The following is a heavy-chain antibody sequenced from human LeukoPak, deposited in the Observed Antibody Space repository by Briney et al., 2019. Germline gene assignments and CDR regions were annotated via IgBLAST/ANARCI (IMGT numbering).Heavy chain of an antibody. CDR2: IKQDGSEK. J-gene: IGHJ4*02. Sequence: HSGGSLRLSCAASGFTFSSYWMSWVRQAPGKGLEWVANIKQDGSEKYYVDSVKGRFTISRDNAKNSLYLQMNSLRAEDTAVYYCAKGASDYYGSGSHDYWGQGTLVTVSS. CDR1: GFTFSSYW. D-gene: IGHD3-10*01. CDR3: AKGASDYYGSGSHDY. V-gene: IGHV3-7*01.